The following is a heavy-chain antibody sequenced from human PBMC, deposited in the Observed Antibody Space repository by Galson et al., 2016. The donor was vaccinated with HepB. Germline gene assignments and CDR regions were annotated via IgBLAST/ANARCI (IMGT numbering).Heavy chain of an antibody. CDR2: IWYDENNK. D-gene: IGHD3-3*01. Sequence: MHWVRQAPGEGLEWVALIWYDENNKNYADSVKGRFTISRDNSKNTLYLQMNSLRAEDTAVYYCAREAYYDFWSGYYGYDFYDYGMDVWGQGTAVTVSS. J-gene: IGHJ6*02. V-gene: IGHV3-33*01. CDR3: AREAYYDFWSGYYGYDFYDYGMDV.